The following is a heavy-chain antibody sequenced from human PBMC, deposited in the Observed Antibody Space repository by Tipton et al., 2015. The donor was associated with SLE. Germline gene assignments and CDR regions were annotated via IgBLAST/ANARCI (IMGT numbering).Heavy chain of an antibody. V-gene: IGHV4-39*07. D-gene: IGHD3-9*01. CDR1: GGSISSSSFY. Sequence: TLSLTCTVSGGSISSSSFYWGWIRQPPGKGLEWIGSIYYSGSTYYNPSLKSRVTISVDTSKNQFSLKLSSVTAADTAVYYCARFPYYDIVTDSHWRHFDPGGQGTLVTVSS. CDR3: ARFPYYDIVTDSHWRHFDP. CDR2: IYYSGST. J-gene: IGHJ5*02.